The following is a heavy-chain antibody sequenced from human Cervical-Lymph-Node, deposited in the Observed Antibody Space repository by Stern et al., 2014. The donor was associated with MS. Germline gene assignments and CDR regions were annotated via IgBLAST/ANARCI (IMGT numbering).Heavy chain of an antibody. Sequence: EVQLLESGGGIVQPGGSLRLSCAASGFIFSSYWMHWVRQAPGKGPVWVSQINAGGSTTGYADSVKGRFTISRDNAKNTLYVQMNSLRVEDAAVYFCARGFQGGFDPWGQGTLVTVSA. CDR1: GFIFSSYW. V-gene: IGHV3-74*02. J-gene: IGHJ5*02. CDR3: ARGFQGGFDP. CDR2: INAGGSTT. D-gene: IGHD3-16*01.